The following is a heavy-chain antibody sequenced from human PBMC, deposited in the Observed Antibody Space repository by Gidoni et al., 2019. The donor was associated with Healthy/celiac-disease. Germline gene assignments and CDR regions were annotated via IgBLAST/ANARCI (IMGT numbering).Heavy chain of an antibody. CDR3: AKSDGRYYDILTGYYDY. Sequence: EVQLLESGGGLVQPGGSLRLSCAASGFTFSSYAMSWVRQAPGKGREWVSAISGSGGSTYYADSVKGRFTISRDNSKNTLYLQMNSLRAEDTAVYYCAKSDGRYYDILTGYYDYWGQGTLVTVSS. CDR1: GFTFSSYA. J-gene: IGHJ4*02. CDR2: ISGSGGST. V-gene: IGHV3-23*01. D-gene: IGHD3-9*01.